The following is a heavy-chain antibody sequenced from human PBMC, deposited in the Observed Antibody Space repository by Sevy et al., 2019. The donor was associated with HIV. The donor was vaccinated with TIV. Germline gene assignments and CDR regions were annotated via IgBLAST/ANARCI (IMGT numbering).Heavy chain of an antibody. D-gene: IGHD2-15*01. V-gene: IGHV3-30-3*01. CDR3: ARGSPLSAVVAATWDY. Sequence: GGSLRLSCAASGFTFSSYAMHWVRQAPGKGLEWVAVISYDGSNKYYADSVKGRFTISRDNSKNTRYLQMNSLRAEDTAVYYCARGSPLSAVVAATWDYWGQGTLVTVSS. CDR1: GFTFSSYA. J-gene: IGHJ4*02. CDR2: ISYDGSNK.